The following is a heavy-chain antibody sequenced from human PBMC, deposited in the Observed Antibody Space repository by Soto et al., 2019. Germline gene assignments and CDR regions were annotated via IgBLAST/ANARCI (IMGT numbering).Heavy chain of an antibody. CDR2: ILYSGTT. D-gene: IGHD4-17*01. CDR1: GGSISSGDYY. Sequence: QVQLQEPGPGLVKPSQTLSLTCTVSGGSISSGDYYWSWIRQPPGKGLEWIGYILYSGTTNYNPSLERRLTISVDTTKNQFSLKRTAVTAADTAAYYCARNGALDYWGRGTLVTGAS. J-gene: IGHJ4*02. CDR3: ARNGALDY. V-gene: IGHV4-30-4*01.